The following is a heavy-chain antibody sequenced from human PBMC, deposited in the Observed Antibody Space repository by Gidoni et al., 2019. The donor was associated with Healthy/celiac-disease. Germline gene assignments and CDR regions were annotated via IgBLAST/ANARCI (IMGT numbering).Heavy chain of an antibody. CDR1: GGTFSSYA. V-gene: IGHV1-69*06. CDR2: IIPIFGTA. CDR3: ARVPPTQGRWDVGAVYFDY. J-gene: IGHJ4*02. D-gene: IGHD1-26*01. Sequence: QVQLVQSGAEVKKPGSSVKVSCKASGGTFSSYAISWVRQAPGQGLEWMGGIIPIFGTANYAQKFQGRVTITADKSTSTAYMELSSLRSEDTAVYYCARVPPTQGRWDVGAVYFDYWGQGTLVTVSS.